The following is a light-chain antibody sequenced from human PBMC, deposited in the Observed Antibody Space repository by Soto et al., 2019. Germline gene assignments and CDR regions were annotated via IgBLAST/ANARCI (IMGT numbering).Light chain of an antibody. CDR3: AAWHKSLSGVI. J-gene: IGLJ2*01. V-gene: IGLV1-47*02. CDR1: SSSIGSNY. CDR2: SNN. Sequence: QSVLTQPPSASGTPGQRVTISCSGSSSSIGSNYVYWYQHLPGTAPKLLIYSNNQRPSGVPNRFSGSKSGTSASLAISGLRSEDEADYYCAAWHKSLSGVIFGGGTKLTVL.